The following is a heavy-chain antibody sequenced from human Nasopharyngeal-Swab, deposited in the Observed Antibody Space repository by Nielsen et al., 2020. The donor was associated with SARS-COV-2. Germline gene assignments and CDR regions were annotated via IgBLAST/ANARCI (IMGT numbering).Heavy chain of an antibody. Sequence: RQAPGKGLEWIGYIYYSGSTYYNPSLKSRVIISVDTSKNQFSLKLSSVTAADTAVYYCARDYYDSSGYYGGFDPWGQGTLVTVSS. V-gene: IGHV4-30-4*01. CDR2: IYYSGST. D-gene: IGHD3-22*01. J-gene: IGHJ5*02. CDR3: ARDYYDSSGYYGGFDP.